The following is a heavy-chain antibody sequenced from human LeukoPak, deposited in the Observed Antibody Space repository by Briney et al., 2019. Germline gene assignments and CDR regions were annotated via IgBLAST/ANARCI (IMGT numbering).Heavy chain of an antibody. CDR3: ASLYGGNSEGLNY. D-gene: IGHD4-23*01. V-gene: IGHV4-34*01. CDR1: GGSFSGYY. Sequence: PSETLSLTCAVYGGSFSGYYWSWIRQPPGKGLEWIGEINHSGSTNYNPSLKSRVTISVDTSKNQFSLELSSVTAADTAVYYCASLYGGNSEGLNYWGQGTLVTVSS. CDR2: INHSGST. J-gene: IGHJ4*02.